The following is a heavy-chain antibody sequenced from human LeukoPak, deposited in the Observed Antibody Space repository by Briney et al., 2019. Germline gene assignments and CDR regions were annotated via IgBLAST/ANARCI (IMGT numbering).Heavy chain of an antibody. CDR3: ARADDAFDI. CDR2: INHSGST. CDR1: GGSFSGYY. J-gene: IGHJ3*02. Sequence: PSETLSLTCAVYGGSFSGYYWSWIRQPPGKGLEWIGEINHSGSTNYNPSLKSRVTISVDTSKNQFSLKLSSVTAADTAVYYCARADDAFDIWGQGTMVTVSS. V-gene: IGHV4-34*01.